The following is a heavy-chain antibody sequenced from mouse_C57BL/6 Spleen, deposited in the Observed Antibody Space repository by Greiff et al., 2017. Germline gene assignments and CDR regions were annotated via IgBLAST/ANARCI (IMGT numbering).Heavy chain of an antibody. Sequence: QVQLKQPGAELVKPGASVKLSCKASGYTFTSYWMHWVKQRPGQGLEWIGMIHPNSGSTNYNEKFKSKATLTVDKSSSTAYMQLSSLTSEDSAVYYCARGGTTVVATNWYFDVWGTGTTVTVSS. CDR2: IHPNSGST. J-gene: IGHJ1*03. D-gene: IGHD1-1*01. V-gene: IGHV1-64*01. CDR3: ARGGTTVVATNWYFDV. CDR1: GYTFTSYW.